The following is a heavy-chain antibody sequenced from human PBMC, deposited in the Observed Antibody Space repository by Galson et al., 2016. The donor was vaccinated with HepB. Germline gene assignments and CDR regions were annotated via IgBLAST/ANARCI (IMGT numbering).Heavy chain of an antibody. Sequence: SETLSLTCTVSGGSISSSSYYWGWIRQPPGKGLEWIGSIYYSGSTYYNPSLKSRVTISVDTSKNQFSLRLTSVTAADTAVYYCARGHGYSHPVVLSWYFDLWGPGTLFTVSS. CDR3: ARGHGYSHPVVLSWYFDL. D-gene: IGHD5-24*01. CDR2: IYYSGST. J-gene: IGHJ2*01. V-gene: IGHV4-39*07. CDR1: GGSISSSSYY.